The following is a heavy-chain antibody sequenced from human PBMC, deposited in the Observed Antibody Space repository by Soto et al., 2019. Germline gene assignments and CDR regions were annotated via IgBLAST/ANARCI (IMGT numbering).Heavy chain of an antibody. J-gene: IGHJ3*02. D-gene: IGHD3-10*01. Sequence: KASETLSLTCAVSGGSISSGGYSWSWIRQPPGKGLEWIGYIYHSGSTYYNPSLKSRVTISVDRSKNQFSLKLSSVTAADTAVYYCARAITMVRGVLMNDAFDIWGQGTMVTVSS. CDR1: GGSISSGGYS. V-gene: IGHV4-30-2*01. CDR3: ARAITMVRGVLMNDAFDI. CDR2: IYHSGST.